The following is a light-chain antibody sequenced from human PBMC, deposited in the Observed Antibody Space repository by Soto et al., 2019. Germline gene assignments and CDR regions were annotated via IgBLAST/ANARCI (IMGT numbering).Light chain of an antibody. J-gene: IGLJ3*02. CDR1: KLGDKY. CDR2: QDN. Sequence: SYDLTQPPSVSVSPGQTASITCSGDKLGDKYACWYQQKPGQSPVLVMYQDNKRPSGIPERFSGSNSGNTATLTISGTQPMDEADYYCQAWDSSTVVFGGGTKLTVL. CDR3: QAWDSSTVV. V-gene: IGLV3-1*01.